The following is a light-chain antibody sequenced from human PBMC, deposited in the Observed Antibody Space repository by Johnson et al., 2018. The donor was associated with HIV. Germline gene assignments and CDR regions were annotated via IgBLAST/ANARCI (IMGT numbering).Light chain of an antibody. J-gene: IGLJ1*01. CDR2: DNN. Sequence: QSILTQPPSVSAAPGQKVTISCSGSSSNIGNNYVSWYQQLPGTAPKLLIYDNNKRTSGIPDRFSGSKSGTSATLGITGLQTGDEADYYCETWDTSLSAGVFGTGTKVTVL. V-gene: IGLV1-51*01. CDR1: SSNIGNNY. CDR3: ETWDTSLSAGV.